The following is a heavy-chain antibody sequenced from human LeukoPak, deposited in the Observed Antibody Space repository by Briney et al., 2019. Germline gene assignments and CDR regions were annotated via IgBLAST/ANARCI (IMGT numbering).Heavy chain of an antibody. D-gene: IGHD6-13*01. V-gene: IGHV4-59*01. CDR3: VRAAGSSSWST. CDR1: GGSISSYY. J-gene: IGHJ5*02. Sequence: PSETLSLTCTVSGGSISSYYWSWLRQPPGKGLEWIGYVYYSGSTNYNPSLKSRVYISVDTSKNQFSLKLRSVTAADTAVYYCVRAAGSSSWSTWGQGALVTVSS. CDR2: VYYSGST.